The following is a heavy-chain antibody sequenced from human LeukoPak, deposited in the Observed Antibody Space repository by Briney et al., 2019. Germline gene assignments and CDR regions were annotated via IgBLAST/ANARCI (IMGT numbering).Heavy chain of an antibody. V-gene: IGHV4-34*01. CDR2: INHSGST. Sequence: SETLSLTCAVYGGSFSGYYWSWIRQPPGKGLEWIGEINHSGSTNYNPSLKSRVTISVDTSKNQFSLRLSSVTAADTAVYYCARDTHYSSSSGYYYYYMNVWGKGTAVTVSS. J-gene: IGHJ6*03. CDR3: ARDTHYSSSSGYYYYYMNV. CDR1: GGSFSGYY. D-gene: IGHD6-6*01.